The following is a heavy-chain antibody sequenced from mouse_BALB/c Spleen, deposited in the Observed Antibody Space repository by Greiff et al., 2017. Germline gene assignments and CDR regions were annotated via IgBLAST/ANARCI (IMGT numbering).Heavy chain of an antibody. V-gene: IGHV3-6*02. CDR3: ARGVITNNYFDD. CDR2: ISYDGSN. CDR1: GYSITSGYF. D-gene: IGHD2-4*01. J-gene: IGHJ2*01. Sequence: EVKLQESGPGLVKPSQSLSLTCSVTGYSITSGYFWYWIRQFPGNKLEWMCYISYDGSNNYNPDLKNRSSITRDTSKNQFFLKLNSVTTEDTATYDCARGVITNNYFDDGGQGTTLTVSS.